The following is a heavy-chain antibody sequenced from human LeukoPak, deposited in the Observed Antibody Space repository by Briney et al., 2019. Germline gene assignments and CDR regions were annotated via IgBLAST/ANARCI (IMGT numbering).Heavy chain of an antibody. J-gene: IGHJ6*03. Sequence: SVKVSCKASGGTFSSYAISWVRQAPGQGLEWMGGIIPIFGTANYAQKFQGRVTITTDESTSTAYMELSSLRSEDTAVYYCASSSRARNYYYYYMYVWGKGTTFTVSS. V-gene: IGHV1-69*05. CDR3: ASSSRARNYYYYYMYV. CDR2: IIPIFGTA. D-gene: IGHD6-13*01. CDR1: GGTFSSYA.